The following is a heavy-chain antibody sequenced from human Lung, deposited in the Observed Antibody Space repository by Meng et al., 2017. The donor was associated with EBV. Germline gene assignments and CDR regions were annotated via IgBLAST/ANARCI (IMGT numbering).Heavy chain of an antibody. CDR3: AREADGATFDY. CDR2: ISAYNGNT. D-gene: IGHD1-26*01. Sequence: VVHSGDGVQTPGASVKVSCEASGFIFTSYAISWARQAPGQGLQYMGWISAYNGNTNYAQELQGRVTMTTDTSTSTAYMELRSLRSDDTAVYYCAREADGATFDYWGQGTLVTVSS. V-gene: IGHV1-18*01. J-gene: IGHJ4*02. CDR1: GFIFTSYA.